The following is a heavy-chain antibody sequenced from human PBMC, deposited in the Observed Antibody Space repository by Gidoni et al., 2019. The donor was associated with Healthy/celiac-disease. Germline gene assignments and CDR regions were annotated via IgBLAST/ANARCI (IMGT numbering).Heavy chain of an antibody. V-gene: IGHV3-23*01. CDR3: TSLVAGLLDY. J-gene: IGHJ4*02. D-gene: IGHD6-19*01. CDR2: ISVSGGST. CDR1: GFTFSSYA. Sequence: EGQLLESGGGLVKPGGSLRLTCAASGFTFSSYAMSWVRQAPGKGLEWVSAISVSGGSTYYADSVKGRFTISRDNSKNTLYLQMNSLRAEDTAVYYCTSLVAGLLDYWGQGTLVTVSS.